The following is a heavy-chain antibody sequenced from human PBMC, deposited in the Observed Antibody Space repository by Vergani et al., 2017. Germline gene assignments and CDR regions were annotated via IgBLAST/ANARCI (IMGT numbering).Heavy chain of an antibody. V-gene: IGHV4-39*07. D-gene: IGHD5-12*01. Sequence: QLQLQESGPGLVKPSEPLSLTCTVSGGSISSSSYYWGWIRQPPGKGLEWIGSIYYSGSTYYNPSLKSRVTISVDTSKNQFSLKLSSVTAADTAVYYCASHSGYADAFDIWGQGTMVTVSS. CDR2: IYYSGST. CDR3: ASHSGYADAFDI. CDR1: GGSISSSSYY. J-gene: IGHJ3*02.